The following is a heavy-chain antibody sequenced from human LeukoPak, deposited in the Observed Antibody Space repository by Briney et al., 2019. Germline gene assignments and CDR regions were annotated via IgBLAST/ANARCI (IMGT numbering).Heavy chain of an antibody. CDR3: ARGRGYCTNGVCSDFDY. CDR1: GGSFSGYY. Sequence: NPSETLSLTCAVYGGSFSGYYWSWIRQPPGKGLEWIGEINHRGSTNYNPSLKSRVTISVDTSKNQFSLKLSSVTAADTAVYYCARGRGYCTNGVCSDFDYWGQGTLVTVSS. V-gene: IGHV4-34*01. CDR2: INHRGST. D-gene: IGHD2-8*01. J-gene: IGHJ4*02.